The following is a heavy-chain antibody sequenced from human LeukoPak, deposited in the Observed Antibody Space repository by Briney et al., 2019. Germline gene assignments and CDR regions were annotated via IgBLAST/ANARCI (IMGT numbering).Heavy chain of an antibody. D-gene: IGHD3-10*01. Sequence: GGSLRLSCAASGFTFDDYAMHWVGQAPGKARDGAPVISGNSFTIGYVDSVKGRFTISRDNAENSLYLQMNSLRADDTAFYYCARPLLYYYGSETYFWFDPWGQGTLVTVSS. V-gene: IGHV3-9*01. J-gene: IGHJ5*02. CDR2: ISGNSFTI. CDR1: GFTFDDYA. CDR3: ARPLLYYYGSETYFWFDP.